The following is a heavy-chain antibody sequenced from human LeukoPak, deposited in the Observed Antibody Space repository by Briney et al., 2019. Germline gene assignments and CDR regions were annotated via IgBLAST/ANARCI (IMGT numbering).Heavy chain of an antibody. CDR1: GGSISSGGYY. Sequence: SETLSLTCTVSGGSISSGGYYWSWIRQPPGKGLEWIGYIYYSGSTNYNPSLKSRVTISVDTSKNQFSLKLSSVTAADTAVYYCARGTAMVYWGQGTLVTVSS. J-gene: IGHJ4*02. CDR2: IYYSGST. CDR3: ARGTAMVY. V-gene: IGHV4-61*08. D-gene: IGHD5-18*01.